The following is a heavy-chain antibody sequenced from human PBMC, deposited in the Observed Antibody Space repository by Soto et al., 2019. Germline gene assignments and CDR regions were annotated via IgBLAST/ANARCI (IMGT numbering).Heavy chain of an antibody. CDR1: GYSVSSSDYY. CDR2: MFYSGLT. CDR3: APLTVSLSGPYGIHV. Sequence: SETLSLTCSVSGYSVSSSDYYRAWIRQPPGKGLEWIGSMFYSGLTYYNPSLKSRVTLSVDTSKNHFSVRLNSVTAADTAVYYCAPLTVSLSGPYGIHVWGQGTTVTVSS. J-gene: IGHJ6*02. D-gene: IGHD2-15*01. V-gene: IGHV4-39*01.